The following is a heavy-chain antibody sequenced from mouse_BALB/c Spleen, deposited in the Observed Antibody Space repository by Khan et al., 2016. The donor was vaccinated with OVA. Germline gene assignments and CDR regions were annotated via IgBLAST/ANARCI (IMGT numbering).Heavy chain of an antibody. CDR3: ARDYWFAY. Sequence: EVMLVESGGGLVKPGVSLKLSCAASGFTFSNYAMSWVRQSPEKRLEWVASISSGDSTYYPDSVKGRFTISRDNARNILYLQMSSLRSEDTSMYYCARDYWFAYWGQGTLVTVSA. V-gene: IGHV5-6-5*01. J-gene: IGHJ3*01. CDR1: GFTFSNYA. CDR2: ISSGDST.